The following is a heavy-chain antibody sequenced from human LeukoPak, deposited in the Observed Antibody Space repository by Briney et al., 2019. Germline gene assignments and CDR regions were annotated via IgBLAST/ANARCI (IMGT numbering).Heavy chain of an antibody. Sequence: SETLSLTCTVSGGSISSYYWNWIRQPPAKGLEWIGYIYYSGSTNYNPSLKSRVTISVDTSKNQFSLKLSSVTAADTAVYYCARASRPDSSGYYHDAFDIWGQGTMVTVSS. CDR2: IYYSGST. CDR1: GGSISSYY. D-gene: IGHD3-22*01. CDR3: ARASRPDSSGYYHDAFDI. J-gene: IGHJ3*02. V-gene: IGHV4-59*01.